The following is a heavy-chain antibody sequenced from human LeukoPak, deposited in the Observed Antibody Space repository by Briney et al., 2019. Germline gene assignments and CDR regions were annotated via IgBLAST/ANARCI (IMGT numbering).Heavy chain of an antibody. Sequence: PSETLSLTCTVSGGSINNYYWTWFRQPPGKGLEWIGYIYSSGNTYYNPSLRSRVTMSVDTSKNQFSLKLGSVTASDTAVYYCARKGYFDLWGRGTLVTVSS. CDR2: IYSSGNT. CDR1: GGSINNYY. CDR3: ARKGYFDL. V-gene: IGHV4-59*08. J-gene: IGHJ2*01.